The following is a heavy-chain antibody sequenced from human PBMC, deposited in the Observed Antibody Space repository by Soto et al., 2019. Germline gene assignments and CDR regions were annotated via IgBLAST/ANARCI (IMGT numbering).Heavy chain of an antibody. V-gene: IGHV4-39*01. J-gene: IGHJ6*02. CDR2: IYYSGST. CDR3: ARLRERYSSSWYKDYYYYGMDV. CDR1: AFSNSSSSYY. D-gene: IGHD6-13*01. Sequence: SETLSLPCTVSAFSNSSSSYYSGWSRQLPRKGVEWIGSIYYSGSTYYNPSLKSRVTISVDTSKNQFSLKLSSVTAADTAVYYCARLRERYSSSWYKDYYYYGMDVWGQGTTVTVSS.